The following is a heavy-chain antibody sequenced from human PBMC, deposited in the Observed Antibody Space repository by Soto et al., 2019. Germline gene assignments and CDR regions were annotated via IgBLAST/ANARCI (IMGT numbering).Heavy chain of an antibody. Sequence: ASVKVSCKASGYTFTSYGISWVRQAPGQGLEWMGWISAYNGNTNYAQKLQGRVTMTTDTSTSTAYMELRSLRSDDTAVYYCAREYYCSGGSCYSAWFDPWGQGTLVTVPQ. CDR1: GYTFTSYG. J-gene: IGHJ5*02. CDR3: AREYYCSGGSCYSAWFDP. D-gene: IGHD2-15*01. CDR2: ISAYNGNT. V-gene: IGHV1-18*04.